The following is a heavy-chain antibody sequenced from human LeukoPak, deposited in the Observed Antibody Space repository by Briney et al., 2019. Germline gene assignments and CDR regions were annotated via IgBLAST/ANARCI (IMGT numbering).Heavy chain of an antibody. CDR1: GYSISSGFW. CDR2: ILHSGST. V-gene: IGHV4-4*02. D-gene: IGHD2-21*01. J-gene: IGHJ4*02. CDR3: ARGRGVAHLWY. Sequence: PSETQSLTCVVSGYSISSGFWWSWVRQSPGKGLEWNGEILHSGSTNYNPSLKSRVTISLDKSKNHFSLELSSVTAADTAVYYCARGRGVAHLWYWGQGTLVTVSS.